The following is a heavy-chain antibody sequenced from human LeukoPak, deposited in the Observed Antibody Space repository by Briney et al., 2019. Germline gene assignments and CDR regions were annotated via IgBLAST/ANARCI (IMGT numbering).Heavy chain of an antibody. CDR3: ARGKYYFDY. CDR2: MYYRVNT. J-gene: IGHJ4*02. CDR1: VDSISGYY. V-gene: IGHV4-59*01. Sequence: PSETLSLTCTVSVDSISGYYWSWIRQPPGKGLEWIGYMYYRVNTNYNPSLQSRLTTSLDTSKNHFSLKLSSVTAADTAVYYCARGKYYFDYWGQGTLVTVSS.